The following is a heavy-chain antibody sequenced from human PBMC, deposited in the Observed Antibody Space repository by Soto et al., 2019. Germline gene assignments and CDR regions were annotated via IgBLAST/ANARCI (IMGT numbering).Heavy chain of an antibody. J-gene: IGHJ5*02. CDR1: GGAFSGYY. Sequence: SETLSLTRAVYGGAFSGYYLGWVRQPPGEGQEVFVEINLSESTNYTPSLKIRVTISVDTSKNQFSLKLSSVTAADTAVYYCARASGGPYDILTVYYLSWFDPWGQGTLVTVSS. CDR3: ARASGGPYDILTVYYLSWFDP. V-gene: IGHV4-34*01. CDR2: INLSEST. D-gene: IGHD3-9*01.